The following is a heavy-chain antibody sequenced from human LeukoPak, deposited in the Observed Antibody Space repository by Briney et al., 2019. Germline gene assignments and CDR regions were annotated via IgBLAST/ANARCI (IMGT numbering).Heavy chain of an antibody. CDR3: ASASQDFDY. Sequence: SETLSLTCTVSGYSISSGYYWGWIRQPPGKGLEWIGSIYHSGSTYYNPSLKSRVTISVDTSKNQFSLKLSSVTAADTAVYYCASASQDFDYWGQGTLVTVSS. V-gene: IGHV4-38-2*02. J-gene: IGHJ4*02. CDR2: IYHSGST. CDR1: GYSISSGYY.